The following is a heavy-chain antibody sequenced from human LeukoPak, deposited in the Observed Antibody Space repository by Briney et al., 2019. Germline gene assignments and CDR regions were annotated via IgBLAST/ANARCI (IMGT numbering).Heavy chain of an antibody. Sequence: GGSLRLSCAASGFTFTNYWMHWVRQAPGKGLEWVAVIWYDGSNKYYADSVKGRFTISRDNSKNTLYLQMNSLRAEDTAVYYCARDSYYYDISGYYPAYYFDYWGQGTLVTVSS. D-gene: IGHD3-22*01. CDR1: GFTFTNYW. CDR3: ARDSYYYDISGYYPAYYFDY. J-gene: IGHJ4*02. CDR2: IWYDGSNK. V-gene: IGHV3-33*08.